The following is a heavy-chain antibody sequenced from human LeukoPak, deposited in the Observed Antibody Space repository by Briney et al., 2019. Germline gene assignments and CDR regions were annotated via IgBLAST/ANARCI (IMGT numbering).Heavy chain of an antibody. J-gene: IGHJ4*02. D-gene: IGHD6-19*01. V-gene: IGHV3-48*01. CDR2: ISSSSSTI. Sequence: PGGSLRLSCAASGFTFSSYSMNWVRQAPGKGLEWVSYISSSSSTIYYADSVKGRFTISRDNAKNSLYLQMNSLRAEDTAVYYCARDYRIAVAAATHFDYWGQGTLVTVSS. CDR1: GFTFSSYS. CDR3: ARDYRIAVAAATHFDY.